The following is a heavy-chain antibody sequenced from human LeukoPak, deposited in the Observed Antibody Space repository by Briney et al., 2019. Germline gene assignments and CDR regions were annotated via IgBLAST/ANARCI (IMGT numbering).Heavy chain of an antibody. V-gene: IGHV4-39*01. Sequence: SETLSLTGTVSGGSISSSNYYWGWIRQPPGKGLEWIGSIYYSGSTFYNPSLKSRVTISVDTSKNQFSLKLSSVTAADTAVYYCARLGLGSSRDYWGQGTLVTVSS. J-gene: IGHJ4*02. CDR1: GGSISSSNYY. CDR3: ARLGLGSSRDY. D-gene: IGHD6-6*01. CDR2: IYYSGST.